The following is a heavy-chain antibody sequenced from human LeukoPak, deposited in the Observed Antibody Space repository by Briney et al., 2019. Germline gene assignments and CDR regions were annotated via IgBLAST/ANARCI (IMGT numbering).Heavy chain of an antibody. V-gene: IGHV1-24*01. CDR3: ATGRTSITMIVVEYFQH. J-gene: IGHJ1*01. CDR1: GYTLTELS. Sequence: ASVKVSCKVSGYTLTELSMHWMRQAPGKGLEWMGGFDPEDGETIYAQKFQGRVTMTEDTSTDTAYMELSSLRSEDTAVYYCATGRTSITMIVVEYFQHWGQGTLVTVSS. CDR2: FDPEDGET. D-gene: IGHD3-22*01.